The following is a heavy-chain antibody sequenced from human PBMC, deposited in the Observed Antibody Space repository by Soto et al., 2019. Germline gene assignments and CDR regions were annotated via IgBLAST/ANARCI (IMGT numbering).Heavy chain of an antibody. CDR2: IGTAGDT. CDR1: GFTFSSYD. V-gene: IGHV3-13*01. D-gene: IGHD1-26*01. Sequence: GGSLRLSCAASGFTFSSYDMHWVRQATGKGLEWVSAIGTAGDTYYPGSVKGRFTISRENAKNSLYLQMNSLRAEDTAVYYCARELVGATTRDYGMDVWGQGTTVTVSS. J-gene: IGHJ6*02. CDR3: ARELVGATTRDYGMDV.